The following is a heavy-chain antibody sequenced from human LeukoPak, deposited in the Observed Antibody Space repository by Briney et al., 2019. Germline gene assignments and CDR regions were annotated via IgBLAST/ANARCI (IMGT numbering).Heavy chain of an antibody. CDR2: IWYDGSNK. J-gene: IGHJ4*02. V-gene: IGHV3-33*08. D-gene: IGHD5-24*01. Sequence: GGSLRLSCAASGFTFSSYAMHWVRQAPGKGLEWVAVIWYDGSNKYYADSVKGRFTISRDNSKNTLYLQMNSLRAEDTAVYYCARDRDGYNIDYWGQGTLVTVSS. CDR3: ARDRDGYNIDY. CDR1: GFTFSSYA.